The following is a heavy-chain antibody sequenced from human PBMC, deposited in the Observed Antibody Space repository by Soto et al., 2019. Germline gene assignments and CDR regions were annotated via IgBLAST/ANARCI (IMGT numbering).Heavy chain of an antibody. CDR2: ISSSSSTI. J-gene: IGHJ4*02. CDR3: AWTTGYSSGWEFDY. CDR1: GFTFSSYS. Sequence: EVQLVESGGGLVQPGGSLRLSCAASGFTFSSYSMNWVRQAPGKGLEWVSYISSSSSTIYYADSVKGRFTISRDNAKNSLYLQMNSLRAEDTAVYYCAWTTGYSSGWEFDYWGQGPLVTVSS. V-gene: IGHV3-48*01. D-gene: IGHD6-19*01.